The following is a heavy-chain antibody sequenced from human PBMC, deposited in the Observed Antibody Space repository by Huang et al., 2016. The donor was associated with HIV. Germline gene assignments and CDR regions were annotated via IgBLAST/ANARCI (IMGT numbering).Heavy chain of an antibody. D-gene: IGHD6-13*01. CDR3: AKGGSAAAVLDF. Sequence: QVQLVESGGGVVQPGRSLRISCAASGFTFSLYGMHWVRQAPGRGWGGVAVISYDGKTKYYADSVKGRFTISRENSKTTLYLQMNRLRVEDTALYYCAKGGSAAAVLDFWGQGTLVTVSS. J-gene: IGHJ4*02. CDR2: ISYDGKTK. CDR1: GFTFSLYG. V-gene: IGHV3-30*18.